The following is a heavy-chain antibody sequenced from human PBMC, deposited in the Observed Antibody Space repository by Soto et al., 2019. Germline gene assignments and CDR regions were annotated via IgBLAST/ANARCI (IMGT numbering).Heavy chain of an antibody. CDR3: AKDLTRQLAYWLDP. Sequence: SLKVTCKASGFSFTGYYIHWLREAPGQGLEWMGWINAHSGGTEYAQKFQGRVTLTRDTSIATAYLTLTSLTSDDTALYYCAKDLTRQLAYWLDPWGQGTQVTVSS. D-gene: IGHD6-6*01. CDR1: GFSFTGYY. J-gene: IGHJ5*02. CDR2: INAHSGGT. V-gene: IGHV1-2*02.